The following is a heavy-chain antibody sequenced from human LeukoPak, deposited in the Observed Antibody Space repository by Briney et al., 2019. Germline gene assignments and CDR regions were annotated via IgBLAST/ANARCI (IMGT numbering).Heavy chain of an antibody. D-gene: IGHD6-13*01. V-gene: IGHV4-34*01. CDR2: INHSGST. Sequence: PSETLSLTCAVYGGSFSGYYWSWIRQPPGKGLEWIGEINHSGSTNYNPSLKSRVTISVDTSKNQFSLKLSSVTAADTAVYYCARRGNHWGQGTLVTVSS. CDR1: GGSFSGYY. J-gene: IGHJ5*02. CDR3: ARRGNH.